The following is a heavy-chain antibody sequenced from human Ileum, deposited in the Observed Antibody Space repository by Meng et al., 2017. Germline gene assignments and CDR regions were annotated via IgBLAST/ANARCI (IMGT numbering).Heavy chain of an antibody. J-gene: IGHJ4*02. V-gene: IGHV3-7*01. CDR2: IKQDGSEK. CDR3: ARVRGYSGYAFDY. Sequence: LSLTCAASGFTFSSYWMSWVRQAPGKGLEWVANIKQDGSEKYYVDSVKGRFTISRDNAKNSLYLQMNSLRAEDTAVYYCARVRGYSGYAFDYWGQGTLVTVSS. CDR1: GFTFSSYW. D-gene: IGHD5-12*01.